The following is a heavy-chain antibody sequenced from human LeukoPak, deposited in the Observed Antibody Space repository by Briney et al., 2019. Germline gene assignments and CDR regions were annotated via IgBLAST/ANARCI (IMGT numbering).Heavy chain of an antibody. CDR3: ARRERFRWYCSNGECYRYALDI. CDR2: ILISGST. CDR1: GDSIGSYY. V-gene: IGHV4-4*09. D-gene: IGHD2-8*01. J-gene: IGHJ3*02. Sequence: SETLSLTCTVSGDSIGSYYWTWIRLPPGKGLEWIGNILISGSTNYTPSLKSRITISVDPSKNQFSLKMNSVTAADPAVDYCARRERFRWYCSNGECYRYALDIWGQGTMVTHSS.